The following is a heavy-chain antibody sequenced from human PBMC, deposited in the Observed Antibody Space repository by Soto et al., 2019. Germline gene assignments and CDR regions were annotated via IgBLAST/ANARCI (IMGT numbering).Heavy chain of an antibody. J-gene: IGHJ3*01. CDR2: IHPGGQTI. Sequence: VGSLRLSCAASGFTFSSSEMYRVRQAPGKGLEWISYIHPGGQTIFYAESVKGRFTISRDNAKHSVYLQMNSLRAEDTAVYYCARRGSRWGRGTKVTVSS. D-gene: IGHD2-15*01. CDR3: ARRGSR. V-gene: IGHV3-48*03. CDR1: GFTFSSSE.